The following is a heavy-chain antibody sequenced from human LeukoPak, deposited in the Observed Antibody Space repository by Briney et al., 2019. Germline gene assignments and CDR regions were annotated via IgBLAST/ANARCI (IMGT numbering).Heavy chain of an antibody. CDR2: VSTNSRTI. V-gene: IGHV3-48*04. Sequence: PGGSLRLSCAASGFTFSNYNMNWVRQTPGKGLEWVSHVSTNSRTIYYADSVKGRFTISRDNAKSSLYLQVDSLRAEDTAVYYCARDSGYQRHFDYWGQGTLVTVSS. J-gene: IGHJ4*02. CDR3: ARDSGYQRHFDY. D-gene: IGHD5-12*01. CDR1: GFTFSNYN.